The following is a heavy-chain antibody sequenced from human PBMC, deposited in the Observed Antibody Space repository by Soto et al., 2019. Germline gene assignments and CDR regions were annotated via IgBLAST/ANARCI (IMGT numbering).Heavy chain of an antibody. CDR2: ISAYNGNT. Sequence: ASVKVSCKASGYTFTSYGISWVRQAPGQGLEWMGWISAYNGNTNYAQKLQGRVTMTTDTSTSTAYMELRSLRSDDTAVYYCARAGFLEWSKEDNWFDTWGQGTLVTVSS. V-gene: IGHV1-18*04. D-gene: IGHD3-3*01. CDR1: GYTFTSYG. CDR3: ARAGFLEWSKEDNWFDT. J-gene: IGHJ5*02.